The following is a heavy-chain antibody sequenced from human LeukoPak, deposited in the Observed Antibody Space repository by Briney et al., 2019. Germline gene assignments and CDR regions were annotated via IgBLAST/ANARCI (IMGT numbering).Heavy chain of an antibody. CDR1: GFIFSSYA. V-gene: IGHV3-23*01. J-gene: IGHJ6*02. CDR2: ISGSGGTT. CDR3: AKGAVEMAPITVGLDV. Sequence: GGSLRLSCAASGFIFSSYAMNWVRQAPGKGLEWVSTISGSGGTTYSADSVKGRFTISRDSSKNTLYLQMNGLRAEDTAIYYCAKGAVEMAPITVGLDVWGQGTTVTVSS. D-gene: IGHD5-24*01.